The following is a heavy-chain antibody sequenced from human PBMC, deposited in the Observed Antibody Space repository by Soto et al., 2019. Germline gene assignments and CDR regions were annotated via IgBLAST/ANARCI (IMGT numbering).Heavy chain of an antibody. CDR3: AKLESSREDYYYYGMDV. V-gene: IGHV3-23*01. J-gene: IGHJ6*02. CDR1: GFTFSSYA. D-gene: IGHD6-13*01. CDR2: ISGSGGST. Sequence: EVQLLESGGGLVQPGGSLRLSCAASGFTFSSYAMSWVRQAPGKGLEWVSAISGSGGSTYYADSVKGRFTISRDNSKNXQYLQMNSLRAEDTAVYYCAKLESSREDYYYYGMDVWGQGTTVTVSS.